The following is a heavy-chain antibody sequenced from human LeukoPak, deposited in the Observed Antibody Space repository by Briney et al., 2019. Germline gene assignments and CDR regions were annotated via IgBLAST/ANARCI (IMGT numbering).Heavy chain of an antibody. V-gene: IGHV5-51*01. J-gene: IGHJ4*02. CDR2: IYPGDSDT. CDR1: GYSFTSYW. D-gene: IGHD3-3*01. CDR3: ARTYYDFWSGYSPFSDY. Sequence: GESLKISCKSSGYSFTSYWIGWVRQMPGKGLEWMGIIYPGDSDTRYSPSFQGQVTISADKSISTAYLQWSSLKASDTAMYYCARTYYDFWSGYSPFSDYWGQGTLVTVSS.